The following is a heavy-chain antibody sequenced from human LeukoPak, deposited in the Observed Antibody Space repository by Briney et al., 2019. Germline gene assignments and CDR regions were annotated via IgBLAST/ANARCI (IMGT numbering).Heavy chain of an antibody. V-gene: IGHV3-53*01. CDR2: IYSGGST. CDR1: GFTVSSNY. J-gene: IGHJ4*02. Sequence: GGSLRLSCAASGFTVSSNYMSWVRQAPGKGLEWVSVIYSGGSTYYADSVKGRFTISRDNAKNSLYLQMNSLRAEDTAVYYCARSWDIVVVPAEGYFDYWGQGTLVTVSS. D-gene: IGHD2-2*01. CDR3: ARSWDIVVVPAEGYFDY.